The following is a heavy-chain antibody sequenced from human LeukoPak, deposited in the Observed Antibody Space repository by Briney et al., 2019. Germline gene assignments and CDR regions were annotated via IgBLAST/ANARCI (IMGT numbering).Heavy chain of an antibody. V-gene: IGHV3-23*01. CDR1: GFNFGDYA. J-gene: IGHJ5*02. CDR3: VREGGRPPKGNWFDR. Sequence: GGSLRLSCTASGFNFGDYAVSWVRQGPGMELEWVSAFSDNTYYAESVKGRFTISRDYSKNTIYLQMESLRVDDTALDYCVREGGRPPKGNWFDRWGQGTLVSVSS. D-gene: IGHD1-26*01. CDR2: FSDNT.